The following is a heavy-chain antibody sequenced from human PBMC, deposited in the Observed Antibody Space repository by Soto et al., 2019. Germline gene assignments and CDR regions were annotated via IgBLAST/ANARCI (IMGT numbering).Heavy chain of an antibody. CDR3: ARANYCTSGICFDS. CDR1: HDSIKNGGHY. CDR2: IFHSGTT. D-gene: IGHD2-8*01. J-gene: IGHJ4*02. Sequence: PSETLSLTCTVSHDSIKNGGHYWSWIRQHPRRGLEWIGQIFHSGTTSFHPSLKSRVTMSVDTSENQLYLKLTSVTAADTAVYYCARANYCTSGICFDSWGQGVLVTVSS. V-gene: IGHV4-31*03.